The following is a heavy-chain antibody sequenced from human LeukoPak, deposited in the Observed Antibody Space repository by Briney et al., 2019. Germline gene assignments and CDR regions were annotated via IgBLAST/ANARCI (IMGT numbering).Heavy chain of an antibody. CDR3: ARDDSTDYGFDY. J-gene: IGHJ4*02. Sequence: GGSLRLSCAASGFTFSSYSMNWVRQAPGKGPEWVSSISSSSSYIYYADSVKGRFTISRDNAKNSLYLQMNSLRAEDTAVYYCARDDSTDYGFDYWGQGTLVTVSS. CDR2: ISSSSSYI. D-gene: IGHD4-17*01. CDR1: GFTFSSYS. V-gene: IGHV3-21*01.